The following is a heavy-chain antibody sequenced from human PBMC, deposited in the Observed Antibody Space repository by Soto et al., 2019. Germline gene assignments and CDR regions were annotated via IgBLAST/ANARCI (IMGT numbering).Heavy chain of an antibody. J-gene: IGHJ6*03. Sequence: QVQLQESGPGLVKPSQTLSLTCTVSGGSISSGGYYWSWIRQHPGKGLEWIGYIYYSGSTYYNPSLKSRVTISVDTSKNLFSLKLSSVTAADTAVYYCARGRSSSHYYYYMDVWGKGTTVTVSS. CDR2: IYYSGST. CDR3: ARGRSSSHYYYYMDV. CDR1: GGSISSGGYY. V-gene: IGHV4-31*03. D-gene: IGHD6-6*01.